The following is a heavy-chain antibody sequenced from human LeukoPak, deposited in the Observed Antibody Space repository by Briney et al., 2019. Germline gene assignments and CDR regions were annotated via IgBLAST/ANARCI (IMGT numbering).Heavy chain of an antibody. D-gene: IGHD5-24*01. CDR3: ARLRDGRWLLEY. CDR2: INHSGST. CDR1: GGSFSGYY. J-gene: IGHJ4*02. V-gene: IGHV4-34*01. Sequence: SETLSLTCAVYGGSFSGYYWSWIRQPPGKGLEWIGEINHSGSTNYNPSLKSRVTISVDTSKNQFSPKLSSVTAADTAVYYCARLRDGRWLLEYWGQGTLVTVSS.